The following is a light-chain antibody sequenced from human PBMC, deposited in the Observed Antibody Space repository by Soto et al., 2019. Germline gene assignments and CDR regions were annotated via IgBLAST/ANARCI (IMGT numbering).Light chain of an antibody. CDR1: SSVVGNYNL. CDR2: EGP. CDR3: CSYVGSVTWV. V-gene: IGLV2-23*01. J-gene: IGLJ3*02. Sequence: QSALPQPASVSGSPGQSITISCTGTSSVVGNYNLVSWYQHHPGKAPKHIIYEGPKRPSGVSDRFSGAQAGNTASLTISGLQDEDEANYYCCSYVGSVTWVCGVGTKLTVL.